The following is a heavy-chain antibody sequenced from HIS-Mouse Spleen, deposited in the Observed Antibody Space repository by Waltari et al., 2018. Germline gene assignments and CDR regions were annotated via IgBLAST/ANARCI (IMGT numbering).Heavy chain of an antibody. CDR3: ARDLSWNDDAFDI. V-gene: IGHV1-69*04. D-gene: IGHD1-1*01. J-gene: IGHJ3*02. CDR1: GGTFSSYA. CDR2: INLVLGIA. Sequence: QVQLVQSGAEVKKPGSSVKVSCKASGGTFSSYAISWVRQAPGQGLEWRGRINLVLGIANYEQKFQGRVTITADKSTSTAYMELSSLRSEDTAVYYCARDLSWNDDAFDIWGQGTMVTVSS.